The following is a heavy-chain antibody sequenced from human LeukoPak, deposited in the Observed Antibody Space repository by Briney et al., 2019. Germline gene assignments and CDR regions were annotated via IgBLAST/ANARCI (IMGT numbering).Heavy chain of an antibody. CDR3: AKSLAYGDYYYYGMDV. CDR1: GFTFSSYG. CDR2: ISYDGSNK. V-gene: IGHV3-30*18. Sequence: GGSLRLSCAASGFTFSSYGMHWVRQAPGKGLEWVAVISYDGSNKYYADAVKGRFTISRDNSKNTLYLQMNSLRAEDTAVYYCAKSLAYGDYYYYGMDVWGQGTTVTVSS. J-gene: IGHJ6*02. D-gene: IGHD4-17*01.